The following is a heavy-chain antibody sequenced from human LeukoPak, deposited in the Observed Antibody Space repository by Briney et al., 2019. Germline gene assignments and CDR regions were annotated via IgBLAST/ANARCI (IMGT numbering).Heavy chain of an antibody. V-gene: IGHV1-2*06. Sequence: ASVKVSCKASGYTFTGYYMHWVRQAPGQGLEWMGRINPNSGGTNYAQKFQGRVTMTRDTSISTAYMELSRLRSGDTAVYYRATAAAGTGFDYWGQGTLVTVSS. J-gene: IGHJ4*02. CDR1: GYTFTGYY. D-gene: IGHD6-13*01. CDR2: INPNSGGT. CDR3: ATAAAGTGFDY.